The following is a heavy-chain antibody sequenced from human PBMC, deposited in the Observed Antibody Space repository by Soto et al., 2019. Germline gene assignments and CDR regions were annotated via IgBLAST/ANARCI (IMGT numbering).Heavy chain of an antibody. V-gene: IGHV3-72*01. D-gene: IGHD3-22*01. Sequence: GGPLRLSCAASGFTFSYHYMEGVRQAPGKGLEWVGRTRNKVDSYTTEYAASVRGRFTISRDDSKTSLYLQMNSLKTEDTALYYCATGTVGAMDYWGQGTLVTVSS. J-gene: IGHJ4*02. CDR3: ATGTVGAMDY. CDR2: TRNKVDSYTT. CDR1: GFTFSYHY.